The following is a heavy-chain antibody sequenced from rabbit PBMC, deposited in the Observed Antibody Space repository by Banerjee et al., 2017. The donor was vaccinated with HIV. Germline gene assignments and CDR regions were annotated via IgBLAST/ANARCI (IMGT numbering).Heavy chain of an antibody. CDR1: GFDFSNTYG. CDR3: ARTFDGAGGFTFNL. Sequence: QQQLEESGGGLVKPGGTLTLTCKASGFDFSNTYGICWVRQAPGKGLEWIACIYAGSSGSTYYASWAKGRFTISKTSSTTVTLQMTSLTAADTATYFCARTFDGAGGFTFNLWGPGTLV. CDR2: IYAGSSGST. J-gene: IGHJ4*01. D-gene: IGHD4-2*01. V-gene: IGHV1S45*01.